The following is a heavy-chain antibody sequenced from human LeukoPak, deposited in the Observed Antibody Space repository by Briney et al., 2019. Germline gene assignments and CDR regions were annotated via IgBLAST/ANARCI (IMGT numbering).Heavy chain of an antibody. CDR3: VRVCDSDCQGAHAFDI. Sequence: GGPLRLSCAVSGLILSDHYIDWVRQAAGKGREWVGRTRNKTKSYSTAYAASVEGRFTISRDDLENSVYLEMNSLKSEDTAAYYCVRVCDSDCQGAHAFDIWGQGTKVTVSS. D-gene: IGHD2-21*02. J-gene: IGHJ3*02. V-gene: IGHV3-72*01. CDR2: TRNKTKSYST. CDR1: GLILSDHY.